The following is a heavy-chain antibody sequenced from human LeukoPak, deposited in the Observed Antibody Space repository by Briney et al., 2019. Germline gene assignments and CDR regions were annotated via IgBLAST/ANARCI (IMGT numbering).Heavy chain of an antibody. CDR2: IWYDGSNK. CDR3: AKDPGMAARPELDY. V-gene: IGHV3-33*06. CDR1: GFTFSSYG. Sequence: PGRSLRLSCAASGFTFSSYGMHWVRQAPGKGLEWVAVIWYDGSNKYYADSVKGRFTISRDNSKNTLYLQMSSLRAEDTAVYYCAKDPGMAARPELDYWGQGTLVTVSS. D-gene: IGHD6-6*01. J-gene: IGHJ4*02.